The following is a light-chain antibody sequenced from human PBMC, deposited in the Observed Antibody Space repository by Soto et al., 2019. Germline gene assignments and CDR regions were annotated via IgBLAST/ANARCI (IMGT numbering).Light chain of an antibody. CDR3: AAWDDSLNARYV. CDR2: SNS. Sequence: QAVVTQPPSASGTPGQRVTISCSGSSSNIATKSVNWYQQLPGTAPKLLIYSNSQRSSGVPDRFSGSKSGTSASLAIRGLQSEDEADYYCAAWDDSLNARYVFGTGTKVTVL. V-gene: IGLV1-44*01. J-gene: IGLJ1*01. CDR1: SSNIATKS.